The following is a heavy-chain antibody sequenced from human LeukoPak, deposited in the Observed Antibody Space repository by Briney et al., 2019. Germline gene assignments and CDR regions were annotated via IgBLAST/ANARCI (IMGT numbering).Heavy chain of an antibody. CDR1: GGSISSGGYY. CDR2: IYYSGST. CDR3: ARDVMDSSGWYVNY. J-gene: IGHJ4*02. V-gene: IGHV4-31*03. D-gene: IGHD6-19*01. Sequence: PSETLSLTCTVSGGSISSGGYYWSWIRQHPGKGLEWIGYIYYSGSTYYNPSLKSRVTISVDTSKNQFSLKLSSVTAADTAVYYCARDVMDSSGWYVNYWGQGTLVTVSS.